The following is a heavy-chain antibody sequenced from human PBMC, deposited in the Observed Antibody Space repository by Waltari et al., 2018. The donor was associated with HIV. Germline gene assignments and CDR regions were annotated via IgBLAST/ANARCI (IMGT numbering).Heavy chain of an antibody. D-gene: IGHD3-16*01. J-gene: IGHJ3*02. CDR2: IIPILGIA. CDR3: ARVYYDSKAADAFDI. V-gene: IGHV1-69*04. CDR1: GGTFSSYA. Sequence: QVQLVQSGAEVKKPGSSVKVSCKASGGTFSSYAISWVRQAPGQGLEWMGRIIPILGIANYAQKFQGRVTITADKSTSTAYMELSSLRSEDTAVYYCARVYYDSKAADAFDIWGQGTMVTVSS.